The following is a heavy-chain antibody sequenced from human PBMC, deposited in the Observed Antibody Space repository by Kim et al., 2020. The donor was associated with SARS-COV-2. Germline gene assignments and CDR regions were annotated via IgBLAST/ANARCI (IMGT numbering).Heavy chain of an antibody. CDR3: TTAPVRSRSGGSKKIGWFDP. D-gene: IGHD2-15*01. Sequence: GGSLRLSCVASGFTFSNAWMSWVRQAPGKGLEWVGRIKSKTDGGTTDYAAPVKGRFTISRDDSKNTLYLQMNSLKTEDTAVYDCTTAPVRSRSGGSKKIGWFDPWGQRTLVTVSS. V-gene: IGHV3-15*01. CDR2: IKSKTDGGTT. CDR1: GFTFSNAW. J-gene: IGHJ5*02.